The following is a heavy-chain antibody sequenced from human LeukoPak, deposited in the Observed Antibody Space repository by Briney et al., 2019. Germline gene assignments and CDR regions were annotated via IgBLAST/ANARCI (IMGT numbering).Heavy chain of an antibody. CDR1: GYTFTIYG. CDR3: ARVPRSYFLEWLPQEDY. D-gene: IGHD3-3*01. CDR2: ISAYNGNT. Sequence: ASVNVSCTASGYTFTIYGISWVRQAPGQGLEWMGWISAYNGNTNYAQKLQGRVTMTTDTSTSTAYMELRSLRSDDTAVYYYARVPRSYFLEWLPQEDYWGQGTLVTVSS. V-gene: IGHV1-18*01. J-gene: IGHJ4*02.